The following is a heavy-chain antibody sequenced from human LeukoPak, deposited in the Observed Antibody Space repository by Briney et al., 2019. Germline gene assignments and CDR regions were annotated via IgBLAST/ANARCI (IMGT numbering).Heavy chain of an antibody. CDR3: ARGGGITYYYGSGSYRWFDP. V-gene: IGHV4-34*01. Sequence: SETLSLTCAVYGGSFSGYYWSWIRQPPGKGLEWVGEINHSGSTNYNPSLKSRVTISVDTSKNQFSLKLSSVTAADTAVYYCARGGGITYYYGSGSYRWFDPWGQGTLVTVSS. J-gene: IGHJ5*02. CDR2: INHSGST. CDR1: GGSFSGYY. D-gene: IGHD3-10*01.